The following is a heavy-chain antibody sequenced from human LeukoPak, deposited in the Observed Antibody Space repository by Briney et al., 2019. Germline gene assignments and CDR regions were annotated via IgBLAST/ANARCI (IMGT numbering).Heavy chain of an antibody. Sequence: GASVKVSCKASGYTFNHYGFSWVRQAPGQGLEWMGWISAYDGNTHSAQKFQGRVTMTTDTSTTTAYMELRSLRSDDTAVYYCARGSGSPTSFDYWGQGTLVTVSS. J-gene: IGHJ4*02. CDR1: GYTFNHYG. CDR3: ARGSGSPTSFDY. D-gene: IGHD1-26*01. V-gene: IGHV1-18*01. CDR2: ISAYDGNT.